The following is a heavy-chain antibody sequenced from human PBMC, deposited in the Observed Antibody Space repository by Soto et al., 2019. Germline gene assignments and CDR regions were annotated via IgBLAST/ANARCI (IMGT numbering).Heavy chain of an antibody. J-gene: IGHJ4*02. CDR2: ISYDGSNK. Sequence: GGSLRLSCAASGFTFSSYAMHWVRQAPGKGLEWVAVISYDGSNKYYADSVKGRFTISRDNSKNTLYLQMNSLRAEDTAVYYCAREGPAHSSGWYFDYWGQGTLVTVSS. CDR1: GFTFSSYA. CDR3: AREGPAHSSGWYFDY. D-gene: IGHD6-19*01. V-gene: IGHV3-30-3*01.